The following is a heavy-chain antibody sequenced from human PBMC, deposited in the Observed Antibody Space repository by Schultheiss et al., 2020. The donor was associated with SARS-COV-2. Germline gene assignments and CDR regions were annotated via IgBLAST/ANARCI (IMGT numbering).Heavy chain of an antibody. CDR1: GGSINSYY. V-gene: IGHV4-59*01. CDR2: IYNSAST. CDR3: ARERNGWLRLGYFDY. D-gene: IGHD5-12*01. Sequence: SQTLSLTCTVSGGSINSYYWSWIRQPPGKGLEWIGYIYNSASTNYNPSLKSRVTISEDTSKNQFSLKLSSVTAADTAVYYCARERNGWLRLGYFDYWGQGTLVTVSS. J-gene: IGHJ4*02.